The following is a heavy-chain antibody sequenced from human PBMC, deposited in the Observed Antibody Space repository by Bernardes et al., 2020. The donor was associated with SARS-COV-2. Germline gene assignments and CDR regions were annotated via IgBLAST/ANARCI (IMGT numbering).Heavy chain of an antibody. D-gene: IGHD1-26*01. CDR3: ARGGISVSCLDY. CDR2: ITGTFSDT. Sequence: GGSLRLSCAASGVTLSDFYMSWIRRTPGKGLEWVSDITGTFSDTKYADSVKGRFTMSRDNAKNSLHLQMDSLRDEDTAVYHCARGGISVSCLDYWGQGSLVTVSS. CDR1: GVTLSDFY. J-gene: IGHJ4*02. V-gene: IGHV3-11*06.